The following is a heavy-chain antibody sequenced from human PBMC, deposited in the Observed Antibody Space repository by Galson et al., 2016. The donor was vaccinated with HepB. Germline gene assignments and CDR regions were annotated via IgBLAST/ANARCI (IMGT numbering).Heavy chain of an antibody. CDR3: ARDDYSGGRGSPDY. CDR1: GFFFSGRA. CDR2: INNGAATT. Sequence: SLRLSCAASGFFFSGRAMSWVRQAPGKGLEWVSGINNGAATTGYAASGKGRFTISRDNSKNTLYLKLNSLRTEDTAVYYCARDDYSGGRGSPDYWGQGTLVTVSS. V-gene: IGHV3-23*01. D-gene: IGHD4/OR15-4a*01. J-gene: IGHJ4*02.